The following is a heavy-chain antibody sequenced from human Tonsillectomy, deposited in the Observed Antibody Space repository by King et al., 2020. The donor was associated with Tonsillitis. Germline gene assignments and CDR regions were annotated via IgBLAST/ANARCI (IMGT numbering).Heavy chain of an antibody. V-gene: IGHV4-61*02. CDR1: GGSISSGSYY. CDR3: ARATYDFWSGYKTGAFDY. D-gene: IGHD3-3*01. Sequence: QLQESGPGLVKPSQTLSLTCTVSGGSISSGSYYWSWIRQPAGKGLEWIGRIYTSGSTNYNPSLKSRVTISVDTSKNQFSLKLSSVTAADTAVYYCARATYDFWSGYKTGAFDYWGQGTLVTVSS. CDR2: IYTSGST. J-gene: IGHJ4*02.